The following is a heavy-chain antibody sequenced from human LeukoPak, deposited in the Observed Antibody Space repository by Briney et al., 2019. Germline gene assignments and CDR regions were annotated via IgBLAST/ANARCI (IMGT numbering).Heavy chain of an antibody. J-gene: IGHJ3*02. Sequence: SETLSLTCTVSGGPISSSSYYWGWIRQPPGKGLEWIGSIYYSGSTYYNPFLKSRVTISVDTSKNQLSLKLSSVTAADTAVYYCSYDSSGYYNRGKEILDAFDIWGQGTMVTVSS. V-gene: IGHV4-39*01. CDR1: GGPISSSSYY. D-gene: IGHD3-22*01. CDR3: SYDSSGYYNRGKEILDAFDI. CDR2: IYYSGST.